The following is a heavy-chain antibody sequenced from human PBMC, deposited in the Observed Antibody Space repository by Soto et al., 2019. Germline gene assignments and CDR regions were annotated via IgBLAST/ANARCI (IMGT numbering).Heavy chain of an antibody. CDR2: ISYDGNNK. D-gene: IGHD2-2*01. Sequence: GGSLRLSCAASGFTFSSYAMHWVHQAPGKGLEWVALISYDGNNKYYADSVKGRFTISRDNSKNTLYLQMNSLRTDDTAVYYCGRCSSTSCHLGADYWGQGTLVTVSS. CDR3: GRCSSTSCHLGADY. V-gene: IGHV3-30-3*01. J-gene: IGHJ4*02. CDR1: GFTFSSYA.